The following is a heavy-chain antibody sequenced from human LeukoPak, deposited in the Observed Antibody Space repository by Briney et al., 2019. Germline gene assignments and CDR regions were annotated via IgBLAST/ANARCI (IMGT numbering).Heavy chain of an antibody. CDR2: ISYDRSNK. Sequence: PGRSLRLSCAASGFTFSSYAMHWVRQAPGKGLEWVAVISYDRSNKYYADSVKGRFTISRDNSKNTLYLQMNSLRAEDTAVYYCAKEGITIFGVVAESNWFDPWGQGTLVTVSS. CDR1: GFTFSSYA. V-gene: IGHV3-30-3*01. D-gene: IGHD3-3*01. CDR3: AKEGITIFGVVAESNWFDP. J-gene: IGHJ5*02.